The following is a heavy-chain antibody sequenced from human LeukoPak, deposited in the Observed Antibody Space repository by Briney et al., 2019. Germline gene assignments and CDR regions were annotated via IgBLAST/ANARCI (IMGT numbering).Heavy chain of an antibody. V-gene: IGHV3-21*01. CDR3: ARRAGDYSHPYDY. D-gene: IGHD3-22*01. J-gene: IGHJ4*02. Sequence: GGSLRLSCEGSGFIFSNYGMNWVRQAPGKGLEWVSSITSTSSYIYYADSVKGRFTISRDNAKNSLYLQMNSLRAEDTAVYYCARRAGDYSHPYDYWGQGTLVTVSS. CDR2: ITSTSSYI. CDR1: GFIFSNYG.